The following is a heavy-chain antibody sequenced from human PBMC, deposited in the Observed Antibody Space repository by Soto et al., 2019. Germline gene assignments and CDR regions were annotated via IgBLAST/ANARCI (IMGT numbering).Heavy chain of an antibody. CDR1: GFTFSSYG. D-gene: IGHD3-22*01. Sequence: PGGSLRLSCAASGFTFSSYGMSWVRQAPGKGLEWVSGISGTGGSTNYADSVKGRFTISRDNSKNTLYLQMNSLRAEDTAVYYCAKDEGYYYDSSGYSNSPQAFDYWGQGTMVTVSS. CDR3: AKDEGYYYDSSGYSNSPQAFDY. CDR2: ISGTGGST. V-gene: IGHV3-23*01. J-gene: IGHJ3*01.